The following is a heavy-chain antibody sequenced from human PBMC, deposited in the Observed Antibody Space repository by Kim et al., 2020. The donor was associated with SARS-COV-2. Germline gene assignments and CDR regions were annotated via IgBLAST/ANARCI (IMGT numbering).Heavy chain of an antibody. J-gene: IGHJ3*02. V-gene: IGHV3-33*01. CDR2: IWYDGSNK. D-gene: IGHD6-13*01. CDR3: ARDGSSSWYWNAFDI. CDR1: GFTFSSYG. Sequence: GGSLRLSCAASGFTFSSYGMHWVRQAPGKGLEWVAVIWYDGSNKYYADSVKDRFTISRDNSKNTLYLQMNSLRAEDTAVYYCARDGSSSWYWNAFDIWGQGTMVTVSS.